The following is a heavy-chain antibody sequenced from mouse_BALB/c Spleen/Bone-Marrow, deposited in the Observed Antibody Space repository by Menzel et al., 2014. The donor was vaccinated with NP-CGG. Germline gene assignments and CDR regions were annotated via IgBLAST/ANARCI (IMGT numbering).Heavy chain of an antibody. J-gene: IGHJ4*01. D-gene: IGHD2-12*01. CDR2: INPSNGGT. CDR3: TRSRRAMDY. V-gene: IGHV1S81*02. Sequence: QVQLQQSGAKLVKPGASVKLSCKASGYTFSSDYMYWVKQRPGQGLEWIGEINPSNGGTNFNEKFKSKATLTVDKSSSTAYMQLSSLTSEDSAVYYCTRSRRAMDYWGQGTSVTVSS. CDR1: GYTFSSDY.